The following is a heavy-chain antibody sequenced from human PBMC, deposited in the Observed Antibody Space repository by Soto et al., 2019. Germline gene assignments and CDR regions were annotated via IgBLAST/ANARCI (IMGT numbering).Heavy chain of an antibody. CDR1: GFTFSSYG. D-gene: IGHD4-17*01. J-gene: IGHJ4*02. Sequence: PGGSLRLSCAASGFTFSSYGMHWVRQAPGKGLEWVAVIWYDGSNKYYADSVKGRFTISRDNSKNTLYLQMNSLRAEDTAVYYCEREAETPYDYGDYSLFVWGQGTLVTVSS. CDR2: IWYDGSNK. CDR3: EREAETPYDYGDYSLFV. V-gene: IGHV3-33*01.